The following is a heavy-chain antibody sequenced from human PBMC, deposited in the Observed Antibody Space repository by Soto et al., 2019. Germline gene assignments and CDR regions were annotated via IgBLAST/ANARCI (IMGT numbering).Heavy chain of an antibody. Sequence: PSETLSLTCTVAGGSSSSGGYYWAWIRQPPGEGLEWIGSIYHTGNAYYNPSLKSRVTIFVDTSKNQFSLKLTSVTAADTVLYSCARDYLDSSDYTKNWFDPWGKGTLVTVSS. V-gene: IGHV4-39*01. CDR1: GGSSSSGGYY. J-gene: IGHJ5*02. D-gene: IGHD3-22*01. CDR3: ARDYLDSSDYTKNWFDP. CDR2: IYHTGNA.